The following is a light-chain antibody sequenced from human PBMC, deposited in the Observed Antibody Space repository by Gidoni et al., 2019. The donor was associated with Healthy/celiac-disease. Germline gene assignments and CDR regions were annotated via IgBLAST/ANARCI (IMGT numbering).Light chain of an antibody. CDR3: QQYNNWPYT. J-gene: IGKJ2*01. Sequence: EIVMTQSPATLSVSPGERATLSCRASQSVSSNLAWYQQKPGQPPRLLIYGASTRATGIPARFSGSGSGTEFTLTISSLQSEDFAVYYCQQYNNWPYTFXXXTKLEIK. CDR2: GAS. V-gene: IGKV3-15*01. CDR1: QSVSSN.